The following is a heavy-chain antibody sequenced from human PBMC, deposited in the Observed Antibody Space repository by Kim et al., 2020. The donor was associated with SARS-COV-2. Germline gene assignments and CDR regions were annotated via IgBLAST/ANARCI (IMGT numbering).Heavy chain of an antibody. CDR3: AKDPQTDDLYYGMDV. J-gene: IGHJ6*02. Sequence: DSVKGRFTITRDHSKNTLYLQMNSLSAEDTAVDYCAKDPQTDDLYYGMDVWGQGTTVTVSS. D-gene: IGHD3-3*01. V-gene: IGHV3-23*01.